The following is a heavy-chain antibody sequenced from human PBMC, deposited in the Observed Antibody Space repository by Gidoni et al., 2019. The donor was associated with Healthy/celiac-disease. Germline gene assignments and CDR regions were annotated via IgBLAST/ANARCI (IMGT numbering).Heavy chain of an antibody. V-gene: IGHV3-48*03. J-gene: IGHJ4*02. CDR1: GFTFSSYE. Sequence: EVQLVESGGGLVQPGGSLRLSCAASGFTFSSYEMNWVRQAPGKGLEWVSYISSSGSTIYYADSVKGRFTISRDNAKNSLYLQMNSLRAEDTAVYYCARTPGGWYYFDYWGQGTLVTVSS. CDR3: ARTPGGWYYFDY. D-gene: IGHD6-19*01. CDR2: ISSSGSTI.